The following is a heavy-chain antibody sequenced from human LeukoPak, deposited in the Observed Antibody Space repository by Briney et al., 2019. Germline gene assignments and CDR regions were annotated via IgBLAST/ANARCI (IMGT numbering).Heavy chain of an antibody. CDR3: ASGSGWFQHY. V-gene: IGHV3-23*01. CDR2: ITDSGRIA. CDR1: GFTFTSYA. Sequence: PGGSLRLSCAASGFTFTSYAMSWVRQAPEKGLERVSSITDSGRIAYYADSVKGRFTISRDNSKNTLYLQMNSLRAEDTAIYYCASGSGWFQHYWGQGTLVTVSS. J-gene: IGHJ4*02. D-gene: IGHD6-19*01.